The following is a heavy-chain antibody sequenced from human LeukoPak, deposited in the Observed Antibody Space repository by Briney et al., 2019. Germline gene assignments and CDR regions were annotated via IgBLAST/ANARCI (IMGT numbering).Heavy chain of an antibody. J-gene: IGHJ4*02. CDR2: IYYSGST. CDR1: GGSISSSSYY. Sequence: SETLSLTCTVSGGSISSSSYYWGWIRQPLGKGLEWIGSIYYSGSTYYNPSLKSRVTISVDTSKNQFSLKLSSVTAADTAVYYCARQSYCSGGSCYSPKIDYWGQGTLVTVSS. CDR3: ARQSYCSGGSCYSPKIDY. D-gene: IGHD2-15*01. V-gene: IGHV4-39*01.